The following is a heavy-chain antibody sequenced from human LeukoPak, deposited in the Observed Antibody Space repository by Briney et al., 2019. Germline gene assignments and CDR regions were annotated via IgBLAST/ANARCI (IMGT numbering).Heavy chain of an antibody. Sequence: GGSLRLSCAASGFTFSKYDLSWVRQAPGMGLEWVSGVSDRGGRTWYADSVKGRFTISRDNSKNTLYLQMNSLRAEDTAIYYCAKVSWSEVVTPTGAHYWGQGTPVASSS. D-gene: IGHD2-21*02. V-gene: IGHV3-23*01. CDR1: GFTFSKYD. CDR2: VSDRGGRT. CDR3: AKVSWSEVVTPTGAHY. J-gene: IGHJ4*02.